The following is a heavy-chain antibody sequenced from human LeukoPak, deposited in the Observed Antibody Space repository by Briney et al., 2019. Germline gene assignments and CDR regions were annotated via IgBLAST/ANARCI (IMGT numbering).Heavy chain of an antibody. J-gene: IGHJ3*02. CDR1: GFTFSSYA. CDR2: ISCSGGST. D-gene: IGHD1-26*01. V-gene: IGHV3-23*01. Sequence: GGSLRLSCAASGFTFSSYAMSWVRQAPGKGLEWVSAISCSGGSTYYADSVKGRFTISRDNSKNTLYLQMNSLRAEDTAVYYCAKGGDGGSYYESAFDIWGQGTMVTVSS. CDR3: AKGGDGGSYYESAFDI.